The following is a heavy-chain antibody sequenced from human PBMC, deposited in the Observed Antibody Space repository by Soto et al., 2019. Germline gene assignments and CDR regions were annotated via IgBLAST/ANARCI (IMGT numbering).Heavy chain of an antibody. V-gene: IGHV3-23*01. CDR2: ISGSGGST. CDR3: AKDRFVAAAGTGMPDAFDI. Sequence: GGSLRLSCAASGITLSSYAMSWVRQGPGKGLEWVSAISGSGGSTYYADSVKGRFTISRDNSKNTLYLQMNSLRAEDTAVYYCAKDRFVAAAGTGMPDAFDIWGQGTMVTVSS. CDR1: GITLSSYA. D-gene: IGHD6-13*01. J-gene: IGHJ3*02.